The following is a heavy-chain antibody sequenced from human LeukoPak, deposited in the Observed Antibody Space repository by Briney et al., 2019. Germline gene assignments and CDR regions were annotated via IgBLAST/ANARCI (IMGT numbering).Heavy chain of an antibody. Sequence: GGSLRLSCAASGFTFRTYGMNWVRQAPGKGLEWVANIKQDGSEKYYVDSVKGRFTISRDNAKNSLYLQMNSLRAEDTAVYYCARALLRFLEWSCVDVWGKGTTVTVSS. CDR1: GFTFRTYG. CDR3: ARALLRFLEWSCVDV. CDR2: IKQDGSEK. D-gene: IGHD3-3*01. V-gene: IGHV3-7*01. J-gene: IGHJ6*04.